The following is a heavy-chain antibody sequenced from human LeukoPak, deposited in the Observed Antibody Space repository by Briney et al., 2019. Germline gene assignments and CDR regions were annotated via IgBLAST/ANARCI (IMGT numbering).Heavy chain of an antibody. Sequence: GASVKVSCKASGYTFTGYYMHWVRQAPGQGREWMGWINPNSGGTNYAQKFHGRVTMTRDTSISTAYMELRRLRSDDTAVYYCARGAHYHDSSQGYDYWGQGTLVTVSS. V-gene: IGHV1-2*02. CDR2: INPNSGGT. D-gene: IGHD3-22*01. J-gene: IGHJ4*02. CDR3: ARGAHYHDSSQGYDY. CDR1: GYTFTGYY.